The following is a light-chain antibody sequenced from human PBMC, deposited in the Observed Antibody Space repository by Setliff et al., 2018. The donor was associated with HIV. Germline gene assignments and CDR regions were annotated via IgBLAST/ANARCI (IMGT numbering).Light chain of an antibody. CDR3: CSYAGSYSFFV. CDR2: EVS. Sequence: QSALTQSRSVSGSPGQSVTISCTGTSSDVGTYNYVSWYQQHPGKAPKLMIFEVSKRPSGVPDRFSGSKSGNTASLTISGLQAEDEADYYCCSYAGSYSFFVFGSGTRSPS. J-gene: IGLJ1*01. CDR1: SSDVGTYNY. V-gene: IGLV2-11*01.